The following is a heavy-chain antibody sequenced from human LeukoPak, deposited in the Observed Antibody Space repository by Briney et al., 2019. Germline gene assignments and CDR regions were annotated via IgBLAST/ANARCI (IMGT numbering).Heavy chain of an antibody. D-gene: IGHD3-22*01. CDR3: AKALYYDSSGYYGNFDY. Sequence: GGSLRLSCAASGFTFSSYAMSWVRQAPGKGLEWVSAISGSGGSTYYADSVKGRFTISRDNSKNTLYLQMNSLRAEDTAVYYCAKALYYDSSGYYGNFDYWGQGTLVTVSS. CDR2: ISGSGGST. J-gene: IGHJ4*02. CDR1: GFTFSSYA. V-gene: IGHV3-23*01.